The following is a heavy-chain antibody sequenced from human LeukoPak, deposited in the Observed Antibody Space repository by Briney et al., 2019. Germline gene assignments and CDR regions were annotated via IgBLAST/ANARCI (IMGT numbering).Heavy chain of an antibody. Sequence: SETLSLTCTVSGGSISSYYWSWIRQPPGKGLEWIGYIYYSGSTNYNPSLKSRVTMSVDTSKNQFSLKLSSVTAADTAVYYCARDDPRGANVDYWGQGTLVTVSS. CDR1: GGSISSYY. D-gene: IGHD1-26*01. CDR3: ARDDPRGANVDY. J-gene: IGHJ4*02. V-gene: IGHV4-59*12. CDR2: IYYSGST.